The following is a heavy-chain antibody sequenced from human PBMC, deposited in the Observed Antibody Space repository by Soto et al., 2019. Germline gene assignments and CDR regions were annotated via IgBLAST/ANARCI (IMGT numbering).Heavy chain of an antibody. CDR1: GGTFSSCT. Sequence: ASVKVCCKASGGTFSSCTSSWVRQAPGQGLEWMGRIIPILGIANYALKFQGRVTISADESTSTAYMELSSLRYEDTAVYYCARIRSDSSSYYLDYWGQGTPVTVSS. CDR2: IIPILGIA. CDR3: ARIRSDSSSYYLDY. J-gene: IGHJ4*02. D-gene: IGHD3-22*01. V-gene: IGHV1-69*02.